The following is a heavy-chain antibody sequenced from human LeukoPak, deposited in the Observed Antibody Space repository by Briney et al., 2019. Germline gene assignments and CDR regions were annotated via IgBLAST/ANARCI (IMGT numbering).Heavy chain of an antibody. J-gene: IGHJ4*02. V-gene: IGHV1-24*01. CDR2: FDPYDGET. D-gene: IGHD1-26*01. CDR3: ATGTSGSYYVGIVRPIDY. Sequence: ASVKVSCKVSGYTLTELPIHWVRQAPGKGREWMGGFDPYDGETVYAQMFQGRVTMTEDTSSDTASMELSSLRSEDTAVYYCATGTSGSYYVGIVRPIDYWGQGTLVTVSS. CDR1: GYTLTELP.